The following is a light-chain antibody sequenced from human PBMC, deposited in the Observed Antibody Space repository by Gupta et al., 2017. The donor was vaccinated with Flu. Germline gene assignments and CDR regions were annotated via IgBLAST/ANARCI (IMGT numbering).Light chain of an antibody. CDR1: QTVRNGY. V-gene: IGKV3-20*01. CDR3: QQYASSPS. CDR2: GAS. J-gene: IGKJ2*03. Sequence: EIVLTQSPGILSFSPGERATLSCRASQTVRNGYLAWYQLKPGQPPTLLIYGASTRATGTPDRFSGSGSGTDFFLTINSLAPEDFAVYYCQQYASSPSFGQGTRLEIK.